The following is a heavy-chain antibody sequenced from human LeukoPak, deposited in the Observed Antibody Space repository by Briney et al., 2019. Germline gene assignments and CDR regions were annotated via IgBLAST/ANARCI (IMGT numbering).Heavy chain of an antibody. D-gene: IGHD6-19*01. CDR3: AKRGYNSDSPVHYFDY. CDR2: LSRGGGST. Sequence: PGGSLRLSCAASGFTFSSYGMSWVRQAPGKGLEWVTNLSRGGGSTYYADSVKGRYTISRDSSENTLFLQMNSLRAEDTAVYYCAKRGYNSDSPVHYFDYWGQGTLVTVSS. CDR1: GFTFSSYG. J-gene: IGHJ4*02. V-gene: IGHV3-23*01.